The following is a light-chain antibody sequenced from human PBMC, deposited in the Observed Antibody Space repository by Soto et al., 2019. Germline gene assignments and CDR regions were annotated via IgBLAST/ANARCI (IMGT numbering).Light chain of an antibody. CDR2: TDY. Sequence: QSVLTQPPSASGTPGQRVTISCSGTSSNIGTYTVNWYQQLPGTAPKLLIYTDYQRPSGVPDRFSGSKSGTSASLAINGLHSEDEADYYCASCEDNLTGGVFGGGTKVTVL. CDR1: SSNIGTYT. CDR3: ASCEDNLTGGV. V-gene: IGLV1-44*01. J-gene: IGLJ3*02.